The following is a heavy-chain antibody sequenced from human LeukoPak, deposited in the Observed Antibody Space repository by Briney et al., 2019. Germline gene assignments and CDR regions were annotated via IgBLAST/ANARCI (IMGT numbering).Heavy chain of an antibody. CDR1: GFTFSSYA. CDR3: AKDRKTTVTTGTTFDI. D-gene: IGHD4-17*01. V-gene: IGHV3-30-3*01. J-gene: IGHJ3*02. Sequence: TGGSLRLSCAASGFTFSSYAMHWVRQAPGKGLEWVAVISYDGSSKYYADSVKGRFTISRDNSKNTLYLQMNSLRAEDTALYYCAKDRKTTVTTGTTFDIWGQGTMVTVSS. CDR2: ISYDGSSK.